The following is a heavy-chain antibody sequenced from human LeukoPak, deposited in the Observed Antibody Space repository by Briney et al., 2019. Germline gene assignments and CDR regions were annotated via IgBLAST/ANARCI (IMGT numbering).Heavy chain of an antibody. V-gene: IGHV4-30-4*01. Sequence: SSETLSLTCTVSGGSISSGDYYRTWIRQPPGKGLEWIGYIYYSGSTYYNPSLKSRVTISVDTSKNQFSLKLSSVTAADTAVYYCARGEHQFPFDYWGQGTLVTVSS. CDR2: IYYSGST. J-gene: IGHJ4*02. D-gene: IGHD2-21*01. CDR3: ARGEHQFPFDY. CDR1: GGSISSGDYY.